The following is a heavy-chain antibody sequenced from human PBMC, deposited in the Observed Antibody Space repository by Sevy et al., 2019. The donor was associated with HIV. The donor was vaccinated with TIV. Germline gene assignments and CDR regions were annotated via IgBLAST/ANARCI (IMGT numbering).Heavy chain of an antibody. J-gene: IGHJ4*02. CDR1: GFTFSSYA. CDR3: ARAMPSAMVTWARVRPFDY. V-gene: IGHV3-30-3*01. Sequence: GGSLRLSCAASGFTFSSYAMHWVRQAPGKGLEWVAVISYDGSNKYYAHSVKGRFTISRDNSKNTLYLQMNGLRAEDTAVYYCARAMPSAMVTWARVRPFDYWGQGTLVTVSS. D-gene: IGHD5-18*01. CDR2: ISYDGSNK.